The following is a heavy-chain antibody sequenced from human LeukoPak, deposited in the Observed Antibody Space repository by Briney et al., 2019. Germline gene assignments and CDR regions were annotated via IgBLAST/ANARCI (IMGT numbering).Heavy chain of an antibody. D-gene: IGHD6-19*01. J-gene: IGHJ4*02. CDR2: IWYDGSNK. CDR1: GFTFSSYG. Sequence: RPGGSLRLSCAASGFTFSSYGMHGVRQAPGKGLEWVAVIWYDGSNKYYADSVKGRFTISRDNSKNTLYLQMNSLRAEDTAVYYCARGGRIAVADYYFDYWGQGTLVSVSS. CDR3: ARGGRIAVADYYFDY. V-gene: IGHV3-33*01.